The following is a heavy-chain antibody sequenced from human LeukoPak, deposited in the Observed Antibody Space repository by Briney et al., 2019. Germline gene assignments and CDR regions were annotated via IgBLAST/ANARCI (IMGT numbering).Heavy chain of an antibody. CDR2: NSGSDGST. CDR1: GHTLSNEA. Sequence: PGGALRLSCSAPGHTLSNEAMSSVPQTPARGLERDQANSGSDGSTYYADSVKGRFTISRDNSKNTLYLQMNSLRAEDTALYYCANLHPYYYDSSGYYGGDAFDIWGQGTMVTVSS. J-gene: IGHJ3*02. V-gene: IGHV3-23*01. D-gene: IGHD3-22*01. CDR3: ANLHPYYYDSSGYYGGDAFDI.